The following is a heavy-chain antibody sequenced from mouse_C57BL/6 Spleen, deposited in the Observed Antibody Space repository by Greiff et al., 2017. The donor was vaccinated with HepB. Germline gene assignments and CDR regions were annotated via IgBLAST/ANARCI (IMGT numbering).Heavy chain of an antibody. CDR1: GFSFNTYA. V-gene: IGHV10-1*01. J-gene: IGHJ2*01. CDR2: IRSKSNNYAT. Sequence: DVHLVESGGGLVQPKGSLKLSCAASGFSFNTYAMNWVRQAPGKGLEWVARIRSKSNNYATYYADSVKDRFTISRDDSESMLYLQMNNLKTEDTAMYYCVRGVYGGYLYFDYWGQGTTLTVSS. D-gene: IGHD2-3*01. CDR3: VRGVYGGYLYFDY.